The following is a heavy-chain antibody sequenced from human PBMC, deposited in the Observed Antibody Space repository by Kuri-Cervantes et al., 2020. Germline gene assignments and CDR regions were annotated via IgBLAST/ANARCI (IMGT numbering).Heavy chain of an antibody. J-gene: IGHJ6*03. CDR3: ARGSSSFWYYYYMDV. V-gene: IGHV3-21*01. Sequence: GGSLRLSCAASGFTFSSYSMNWVRQAPGKGLEWVSSISSSSSYIYYADSVKGRFTTSRDNAKNSLYLQMNSLRAEDTAVYYCARGSSSFWYYYYMDVWGKGTTVTVSS. CDR2: ISSSSSYI. D-gene: IGHD6-6*01. CDR1: GFTFSSYS.